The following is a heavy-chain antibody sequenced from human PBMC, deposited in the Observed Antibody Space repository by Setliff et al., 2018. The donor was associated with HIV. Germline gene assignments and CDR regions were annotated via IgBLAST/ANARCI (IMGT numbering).Heavy chain of an antibody. D-gene: IGHD4-4*01. CDR1: GFSFSNYP. V-gene: IGHV3-23*01. J-gene: IGHJ4*02. CDR3: ARVATVSHPGDYFDY. Sequence: GGSLRLSCAASGFSFSNYPMSWVRQAPGKGLEWVSAIRETGDNRYYADSVEGRFSISRDTSKNTVYLQMNSLRAEDTAVYSCARVATVSHPGDYFDYWGQGTLVTVS. CDR2: IRETGDNR.